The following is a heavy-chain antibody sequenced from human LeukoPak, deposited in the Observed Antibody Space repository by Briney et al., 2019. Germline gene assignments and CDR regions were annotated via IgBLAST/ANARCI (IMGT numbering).Heavy chain of an antibody. D-gene: IGHD1-26*01. CDR2: INHSGST. Sequence: SETLSLTCAVYGGSFSGYYWSWIRQPPGKGLEWIGEINHSGSTNYNPSLKSRVTISVDTSKNRFSLKLSSVTAADTAVYYCARGGGRTLRTRPFDYWGQGTLVTVSS. CDR3: ARGGGRTLRTRPFDY. V-gene: IGHV4-34*01. CDR1: GGSFSGYY. J-gene: IGHJ4*02.